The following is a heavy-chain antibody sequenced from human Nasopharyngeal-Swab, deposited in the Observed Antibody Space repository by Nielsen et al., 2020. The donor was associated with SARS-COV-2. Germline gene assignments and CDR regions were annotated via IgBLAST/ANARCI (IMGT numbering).Heavy chain of an antibody. CDR1: GFTFSSYA. Sequence: GESLKISCAASGFTFSSYAMSWVRQAPGKGLEWVSAISGSGGSTYYADSVKGRFTISRDNSKNTLYLQMNSLRAEDTAVYYCASIPNRGWSFDYWGQGTLVTVSS. J-gene: IGHJ4*02. D-gene: IGHD3-3*01. CDR3: ASIPNRGWSFDY. V-gene: IGHV3-23*01. CDR2: ISGSGGST.